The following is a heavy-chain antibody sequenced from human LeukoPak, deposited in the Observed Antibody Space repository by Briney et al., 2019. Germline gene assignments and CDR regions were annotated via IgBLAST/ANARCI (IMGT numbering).Heavy chain of an antibody. D-gene: IGHD6-6*01. V-gene: IGHV2-70*17. J-gene: IGHJ5*02. CDR2: IDWDDEK. CDR1: GFSLSTTGMC. CDR3: ARMNTAARNWFDP. Sequence: SGPALVKPTQTLTLTCTFSGFSLSTTGMCVSWIHQPPGKALEWLARIDWDDEKFYSTSLKTRLTISKDTSKNQVVLTMTNMDPVDTATYYCARMNTAARNWFDPWGQGTLVTVSS.